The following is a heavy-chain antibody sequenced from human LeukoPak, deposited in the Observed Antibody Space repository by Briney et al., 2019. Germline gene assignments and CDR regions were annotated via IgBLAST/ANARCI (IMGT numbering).Heavy chain of an antibody. D-gene: IGHD4-17*01. V-gene: IGHV5-51*01. CDR1: GYSFTSYW. J-gene: IGHJ6*02. CDR3: ARRSTVTYYGMDV. Sequence: GESLKISCKGSGYSFTSYWIGWVRHMPGKGLEWMGIIYPGDSDTRYSPSFQGQVTISADKSISTAYLQWSSLKASDTAMYYCARRSTVTYYGMDVWGQGTTVTVSS. CDR2: IYPGDSDT.